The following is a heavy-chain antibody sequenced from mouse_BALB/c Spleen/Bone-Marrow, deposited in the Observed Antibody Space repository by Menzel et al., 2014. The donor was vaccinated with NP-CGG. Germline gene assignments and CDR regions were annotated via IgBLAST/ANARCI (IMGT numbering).Heavy chain of an antibody. J-gene: IGHJ4*01. CDR2: INPGSGGI. D-gene: IGHD2-3*01. V-gene: IGHV1-54*03. CDR3: ARSIYDGYSEGMDY. CDR1: GYAFTNYL. Sequence: VQLQQSGTDLVRPGTSVKVSCKASGYAFTNYLIEWIKQRPGQGLEWIGVINPGSGGINYNERFKGKATLTADKSSSTAYMQLSTLTSDVSAVYFCARSIYDGYSEGMDYWGQETSVNVSS.